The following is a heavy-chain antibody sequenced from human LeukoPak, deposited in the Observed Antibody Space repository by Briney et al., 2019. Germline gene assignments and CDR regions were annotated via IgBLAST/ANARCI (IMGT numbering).Heavy chain of an antibody. J-gene: IGHJ4*02. V-gene: IGHV3-49*04. CDR1: GFTFGDYA. CDR3: TRDLGEQWLVAIDY. CDR2: IRSKAYGGTT. D-gene: IGHD6-19*01. Sequence: GGSLRLSCTASGFTFGDYAMSWVRQAPGKGLEWVGFIRSKAYGGTTEYAASVKGRFTISRDDSKSIAYLQMNSLKTEDTAVYYCTRDLGEQWLVAIDYWGQGTLVTVSS.